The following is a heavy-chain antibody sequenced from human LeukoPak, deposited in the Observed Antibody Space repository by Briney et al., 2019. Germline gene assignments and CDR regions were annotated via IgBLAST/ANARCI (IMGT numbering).Heavy chain of an antibody. V-gene: IGHV3-30-3*01. CDR2: ISYDGSNK. CDR3: ARVPILLRSFDP. J-gene: IGHJ5*02. D-gene: IGHD3-3*01. Sequence: PGRSLRLSCAASGFTFSSYAMHWVRQAPGKGLEWVAVISYDGSNKYYADSVKGRFTISRDNSKNTLYLQMNSLRAEDTAVYYCARVPILLRSFDPWGQGTLVTVSS. CDR1: GFTFSSYA.